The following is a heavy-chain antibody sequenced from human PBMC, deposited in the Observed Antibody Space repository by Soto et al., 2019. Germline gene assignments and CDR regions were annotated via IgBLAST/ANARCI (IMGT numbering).Heavy chain of an antibody. CDR2: ISSSGSTI. D-gene: IGHD3-10*01. CDR1: GFTFSSYE. Sequence: GGSLRLSCAASGFTFSSYEMNWVRQAPGKGLEWVSYISSSGSTIYYADSVKGRFTISRDNAKNSLYLQMNSLRAEDTAVYYCARNEWLGELSAYGMDVWRQRTTVTVSS. V-gene: IGHV3-48*03. J-gene: IGHJ6*02. CDR3: ARNEWLGELSAYGMDV.